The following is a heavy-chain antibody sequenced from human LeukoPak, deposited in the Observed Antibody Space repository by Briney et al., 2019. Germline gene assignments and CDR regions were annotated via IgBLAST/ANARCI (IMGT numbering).Heavy chain of an antibody. CDR1: GGTFSSYA. CDR2: IIPIFGTA. Sequence: SVKVSCKASGGTFSSYAISWVRQAPGQGLEWMGGIIPIFGTANYAQKFQGRVTITADESTSTAYMGLSSLRSEDTAVYYCARGGYSYGLPLGYWGQGTLVTVSS. J-gene: IGHJ4*02. D-gene: IGHD5-18*01. CDR3: ARGGYSYGLPLGY. V-gene: IGHV1-69*01.